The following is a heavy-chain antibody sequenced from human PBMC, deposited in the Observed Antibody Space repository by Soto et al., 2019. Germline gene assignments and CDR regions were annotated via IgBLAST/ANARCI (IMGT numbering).Heavy chain of an antibody. CDR2: VYYSGST. Sequence: QVQLQESGPGLVKPSEALSLTCTVSGGSVSSGSYYWSCIRHPPGKGLEWIGYVYYSGSTNYNPSLESRVTISVDTSKNQCSLQLSSVTAADTAVYYCARANYYDSSGPSFDYWGQGTLVTVSS. CDR1: GGSVSSGSYY. J-gene: IGHJ4*02. V-gene: IGHV4-61*01. D-gene: IGHD3-22*01. CDR3: ARANYYDSSGPSFDY.